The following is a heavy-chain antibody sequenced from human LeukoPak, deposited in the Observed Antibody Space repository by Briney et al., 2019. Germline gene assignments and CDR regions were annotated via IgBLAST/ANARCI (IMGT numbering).Heavy chain of an antibody. CDR3: ARECRDGYTTWFDP. CDR2: ISSSGSTI. V-gene: IGHV3-48*03. D-gene: IGHD5-24*01. Sequence: GGSLRLSCAASGFTFSSYEMNWVRQAPGKGLEWVSYISSSGSTIYYADSVKGRFTISRDNAKNSLYLQMNSLRAEDTAVYYCARECRDGYTTWFDPWGQGTLVTVSS. CDR1: GFTFSSYE. J-gene: IGHJ5*02.